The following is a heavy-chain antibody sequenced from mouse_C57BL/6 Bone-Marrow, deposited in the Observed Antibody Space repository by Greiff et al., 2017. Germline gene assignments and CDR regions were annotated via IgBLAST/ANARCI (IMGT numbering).Heavy chain of an antibody. CDR3: ARMRGGNYED. J-gene: IGHJ2*01. V-gene: IGHV1-55*01. Sequence: QVQLQQPGAELVKPGASVKMSCKASGYTFTSYWITWVKQRPGQGLEWIGDIYPGSGSTNYNEKFKSKATLTVDTSSSTAYMQLSSLTSKESAVYYCARMRGGNYEDWGQGTTLTVSS. CDR1: GYTFTSYW. CDR2: IYPGSGST. D-gene: IGHD2-1*01.